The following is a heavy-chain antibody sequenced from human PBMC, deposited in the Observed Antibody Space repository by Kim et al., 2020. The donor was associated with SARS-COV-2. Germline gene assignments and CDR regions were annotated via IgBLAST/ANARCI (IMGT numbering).Heavy chain of an antibody. CDR3: ARDPTLSSSWYMIDP. D-gene: IGHD6-13*01. V-gene: IGHV1-3*01. J-gene: IGHJ5*02. Sequence: SQKFQGRVTITGDTSASTAYMELSSLRSEDTAVYYCARDPTLSSSWYMIDPWGQGTLVTVSS.